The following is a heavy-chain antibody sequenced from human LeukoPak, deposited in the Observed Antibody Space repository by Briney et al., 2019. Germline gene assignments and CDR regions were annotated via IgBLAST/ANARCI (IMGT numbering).Heavy chain of an antibody. V-gene: IGHV3-23*01. Sequence: GGSLRLSCAASGFTFSSYAMSWVRQAPGKGLEWVPLISSGASTYYADSVKGRFTISRDNSKKTLYLQMNSLRAEDTAVYYCAKPPSSTSGSWGQGTLVTVSS. J-gene: IGHJ4*02. D-gene: IGHD1-26*01. CDR1: GFTFSSYA. CDR2: ISSGAST. CDR3: AKPPSSTSGS.